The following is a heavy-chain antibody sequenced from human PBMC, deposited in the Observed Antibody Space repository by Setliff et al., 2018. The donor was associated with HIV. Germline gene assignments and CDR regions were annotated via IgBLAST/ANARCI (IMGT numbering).Heavy chain of an antibody. J-gene: IGHJ4*02. CDR3: ARTPSRGGFDY. CDR1: GVSLSSESYY. Sequence: PSETLSLTCTVSGVSLSSESYYWGWVRQPPGKGLEWVGSIYYNGKIFYNPSLRSRVTISLARSKNQFSIKLCSVTAADTAVYYCARTPSRGGFDYWGQGTLVTVSS. CDR2: IYYNGKI. D-gene: IGHD3-16*01. V-gene: IGHV4-39*07.